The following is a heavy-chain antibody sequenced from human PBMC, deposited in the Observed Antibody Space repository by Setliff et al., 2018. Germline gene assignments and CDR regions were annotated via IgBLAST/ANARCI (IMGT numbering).Heavy chain of an antibody. Sequence: KTSETLSLTCTDSGGSIGSTTYYWGWIRRPPGKGLEWIGSISYSGSTYYNPSLESRVTISVDTSKNQFSLRLRSVTAADTAVYFCARDFELLDNYDVRGVFFDYWGPGTLVTVSS. D-gene: IGHD3-22*01. CDR3: ARDFELLDNYDVRGVFFDY. J-gene: IGHJ4*01. CDR1: GGSIGSTTYY. V-gene: IGHV4-39*07. CDR2: ISYSGST.